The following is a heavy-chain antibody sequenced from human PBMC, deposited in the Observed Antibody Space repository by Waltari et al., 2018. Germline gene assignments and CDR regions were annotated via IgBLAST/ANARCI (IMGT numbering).Heavy chain of an antibody. CDR3: AGRAAADNYYGMDV. J-gene: IGHJ6*02. V-gene: IGHV1-69*04. Sequence: QVQLVQSGAGVQTPGSSVKVSCTASGGTFSSFALSWVRQAPGQGLEWMGRIIPILGIANYAQKFQGRVTITADKSTSTAYMELSSLRSEDTAVYYCAGRAAADNYYGMDVWGQGTTVTVSS. CDR2: IIPILGIA. CDR1: GGTFSSFA. D-gene: IGHD6-13*01.